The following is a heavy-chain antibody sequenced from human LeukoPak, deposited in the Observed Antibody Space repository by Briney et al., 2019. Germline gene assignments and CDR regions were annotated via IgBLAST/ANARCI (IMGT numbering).Heavy chain of an antibody. CDR3: ARDKERGARPGRFHY. V-gene: IGHV1-69*13. Sequence: SVKVSCKTSGDTFSSYPISWVRQAPGQGLEWVGGIVPIFGKPTYAERFQGRVTTTADESTSTADMELNGLTSDDTALYYCARDKERGARPGRFHYWGQGTLVTVSS. J-gene: IGHJ4*02. CDR2: IVPIFGKP. D-gene: IGHD1-26*01. CDR1: GDTFSSYP.